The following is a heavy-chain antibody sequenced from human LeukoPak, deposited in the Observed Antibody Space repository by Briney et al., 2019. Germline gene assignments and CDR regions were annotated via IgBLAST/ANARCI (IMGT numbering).Heavy chain of an antibody. J-gene: IGHJ5*02. CDR1: GFTFDDYT. Sequence: GGSLRLSCAASGFTFDDYTMHWVRQAPGKGLEWVSGISWNSGSIGYADSVKGRFTISRDNAKNSLYLQMNSLRAEDTALYYCAKDNWRAVAGHEYNWFDPWGQGTLVTVSS. CDR3: AKDNWRAVAGHEYNWFDP. V-gene: IGHV3-9*01. D-gene: IGHD6-19*01. CDR2: ISWNSGSI.